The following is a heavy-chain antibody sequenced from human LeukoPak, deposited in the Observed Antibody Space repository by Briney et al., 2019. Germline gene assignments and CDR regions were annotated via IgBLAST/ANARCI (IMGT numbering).Heavy chain of an antibody. V-gene: IGHV4-59*08. CDR2: IYYSGST. D-gene: IGHD2-21*02. CDR3: ASTDTAYCGGDCYSGGQGIAFDY. J-gene: IGHJ4*02. CDR1: GGSISSYY. Sequence: NTSETLSLTCTVSGGSISSYYWSWIRQPPGKGLEWIGYIYYSGSTNYNPSLKSRVTISVDTSKNQFSLKLSSVTAADTAVYYCASTDTAYCGGDCYSGGQGIAFDYWGQGTLVTVSS.